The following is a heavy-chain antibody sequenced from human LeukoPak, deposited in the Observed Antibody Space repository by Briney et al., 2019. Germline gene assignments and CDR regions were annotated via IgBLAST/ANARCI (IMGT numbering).Heavy chain of an antibody. J-gene: IGHJ4*02. V-gene: IGHV1-2*02. D-gene: IGHD7-27*01. Sequence: GASVKVSCKASGYTFTDYYIHWVRQAPGQGLEYMGWISPNSGGTNYAQMFQGRVTMTSDTSINTAFMELRSLRSDDTAVFYCARDSTGGYPDYWGQGTLVTVSP. CDR3: ARDSTGGYPDY. CDR1: GYTFTDYY. CDR2: ISPNSGGT.